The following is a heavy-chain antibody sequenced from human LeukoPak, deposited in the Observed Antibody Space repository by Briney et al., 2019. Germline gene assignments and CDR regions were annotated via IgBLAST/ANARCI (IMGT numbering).Heavy chain of an antibody. V-gene: IGHV3-23*01. J-gene: IGHJ4*02. CDR1: GFTFSSYA. CDR2: ISGRGCST. CDR3: AKGSGKQWLVLYPLDY. D-gene: IGHD6-19*01. Sequence: GGSLRLSCAASGFTFSSYAMSWVRQSPGKGLEWVSAISGRGCSTYYADSVKGRFTISRDNSKNTLYLQMNTLRAEDTAVYYCAKGSGKQWLVLYPLDYWGQGTLVTVSS.